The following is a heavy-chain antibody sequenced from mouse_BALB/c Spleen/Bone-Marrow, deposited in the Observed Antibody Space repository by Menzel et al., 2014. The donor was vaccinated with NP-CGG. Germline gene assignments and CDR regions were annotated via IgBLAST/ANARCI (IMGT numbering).Heavy chain of an antibody. Sequence: QVQLQQPGAELMKPGASVKISCKATGYTFSSYWIEWVKQRPGHGLEWIGEILPGSGSIKYNEEFKGKATFTADTSSNTAYMQLSSLTSEDSAVYYCASRYDTMDYWGQGTSVTVSS. CDR3: ASRYDTMDY. J-gene: IGHJ4*01. V-gene: IGHV1-9*01. CDR1: GYTFSSYW. CDR2: ILPGSGSI.